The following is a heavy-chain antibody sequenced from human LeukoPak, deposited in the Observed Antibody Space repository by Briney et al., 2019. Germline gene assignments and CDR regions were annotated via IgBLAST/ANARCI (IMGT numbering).Heavy chain of an antibody. D-gene: IGHD3-3*01. CDR3: AKSYFWSGYSPGYMDV. V-gene: IGHV3-48*03. Sequence: GGSLRLSCAASGFTFSNYEMNWVRQAPGKGLEWISYISSGGSPIYYADSVQGRFTISRDNAKNSLYLQMNSLRAEDTAIYYCAKSYFWSGYSPGYMDVWGKGTTVTVS. CDR2: ISSGGSPI. J-gene: IGHJ6*03. CDR1: GFTFSNYE.